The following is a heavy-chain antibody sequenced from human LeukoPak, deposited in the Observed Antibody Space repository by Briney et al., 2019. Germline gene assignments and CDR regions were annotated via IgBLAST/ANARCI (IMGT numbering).Heavy chain of an antibody. CDR2: IYYTGST. CDR3: ARRGGSGRAFDY. J-gene: IGHJ4*02. V-gene: IGHV4-39*01. Sequence: SETLSLTCSVSGASISGGTYYWGWIRQPPGKGLEWIGSIYYTGSTYDNPSLKSRFTISVDTAKNQFSLKLSSVTAADTAVYYCARRGGSGRAFDYWGQGTLVTVSS. D-gene: IGHD1-26*01. CDR1: GASISGGTYY.